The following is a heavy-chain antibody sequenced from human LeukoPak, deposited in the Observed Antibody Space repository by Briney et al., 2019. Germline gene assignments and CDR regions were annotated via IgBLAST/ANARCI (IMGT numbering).Heavy chain of an antibody. CDR1: GYTFTNHD. Sequence: ASVKVSFKASGYTFTNHDINWVRQATGQGLEWMGWINPDNGNTGYAQKFQGRVTMTRNNAISTAYMELRSLRYEDTTVYYCATKVSGNRGTYYYYMDVWGKGTTVTVSS. V-gene: IGHV1-8*01. CDR2: INPDNGNT. D-gene: IGHD3-10*01. J-gene: IGHJ6*03. CDR3: ATKVSGNRGTYYYYMDV.